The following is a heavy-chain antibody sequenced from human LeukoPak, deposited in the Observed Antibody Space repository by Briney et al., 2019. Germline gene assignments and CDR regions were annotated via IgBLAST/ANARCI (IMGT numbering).Heavy chain of an antibody. V-gene: IGHV3-30*02. J-gene: IGHJ4*02. CDR3: VKVASSRGYYFDY. D-gene: IGHD6-13*01. CDR2: IWYDGSNK. Sequence: GGSLRLSCAASGFSFYDYGMHWVRQAPGKGLEWVADIWYDGSNKYYADSVKGRFAISRDNSKNTLYLQMSSLRAEDTAVYYCVKVASSRGYYFDYWGQGTLVTVSS. CDR1: GFSFYDYG.